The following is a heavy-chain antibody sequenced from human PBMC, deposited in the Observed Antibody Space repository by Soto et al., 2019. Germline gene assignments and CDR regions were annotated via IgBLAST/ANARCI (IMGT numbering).Heavy chain of an antibody. J-gene: IGHJ6*02. Sequence: GGSLRLCCAASGFTFSSYSMNWVRQAPGKGLEWVSSISSSSSYIYYADSVKGRFTISRDNAKSSLYLQMNSLRAEDTAVYYCARGRRAAAGLSRYYYGMDVWGQGTTVTVSS. V-gene: IGHV3-21*01. CDR1: GFTFSSYS. CDR3: ARGRRAAAGLSRYYYGMDV. D-gene: IGHD6-13*01. CDR2: ISSSSSYI.